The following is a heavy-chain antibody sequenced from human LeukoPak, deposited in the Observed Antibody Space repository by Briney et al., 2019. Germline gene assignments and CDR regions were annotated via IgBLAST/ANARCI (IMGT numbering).Heavy chain of an antibody. J-gene: IGHJ6*03. Sequence: PSETLSLTCAVSGGSISSSNWWSWVRQPPGKGLEWIGEIYHSGSTNYNPSLKSRVTISVDTSKNQFSLKLSSVTAADTAVYYCARGGERPMDVWGKGTTVTVSS. CDR1: GGSISSSNW. CDR3: ARGGERPMDV. D-gene: IGHD3-10*01. CDR2: IYHSGST. V-gene: IGHV4-4*02.